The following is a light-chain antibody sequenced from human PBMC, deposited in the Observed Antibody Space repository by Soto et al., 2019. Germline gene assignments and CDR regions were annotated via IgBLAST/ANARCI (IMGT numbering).Light chain of an antibody. J-gene: IGKJ1*01. CDR3: QQYVSSPPWT. CDR1: QSVSNSF. V-gene: IGKV3-20*01. Sequence: EIVLTQSPATLSLSPGERATLSCSASQSVSNSFLAWYQQKPGQAPRLLIYGASRRATGIPDRFTGSGSGTDFTLTISRLEPEDFAVYYCQQYVSSPPWTFGQGTKVDIK. CDR2: GAS.